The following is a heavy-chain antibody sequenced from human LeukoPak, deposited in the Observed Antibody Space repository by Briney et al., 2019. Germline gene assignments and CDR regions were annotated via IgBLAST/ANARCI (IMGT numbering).Heavy chain of an antibody. J-gene: IGHJ4*02. CDR2: IRSKANSYAT. D-gene: IGHD3-9*01. Sequence: PGGSLRLSCAASGFTFSGSAMHWVRQASGKGLEWVGRIRSKANSYATAYAASVKGRFTISRDDSKNTAYLQMNSLKTEDTAVYYCTTLLDWFNDYWGQGTLVTVSS. V-gene: IGHV3-73*01. CDR3: TTLLDWFNDY. CDR1: GFTFSGSA.